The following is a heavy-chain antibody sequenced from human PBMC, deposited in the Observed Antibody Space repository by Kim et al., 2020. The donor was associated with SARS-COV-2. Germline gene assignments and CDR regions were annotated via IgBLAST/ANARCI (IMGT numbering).Heavy chain of an antibody. CDR3: ARAPKYSSEYDY. D-gene: IGHD6-19*01. V-gene: IGHV3-21*01. J-gene: IGHJ4*02. Sequence: YYADSVKGRFTISRDNAKNSLYLQMNSLRAEDTAVYYCARAPKYSSEYDYWGQGTLVTVSS.